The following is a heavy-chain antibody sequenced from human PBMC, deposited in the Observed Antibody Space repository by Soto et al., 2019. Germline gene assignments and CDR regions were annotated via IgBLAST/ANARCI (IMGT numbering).Heavy chain of an antibody. D-gene: IGHD3-10*01. CDR1: EVTIGDLA. CDR3: AIVFLGPYYYGSGSDFNY. J-gene: IGHJ4*02. V-gene: IGHV3-23*01. CDR2: INGGGTVA. Sequence: ASEVTIGDLAISWIRQATRKGLEWVSAINGGGTVAYYADSVKGRFTISRDHSKNTLYLQMNSLRADDTAVYYCAIVFLGPYYYGSGSDFNYWGQGTLVTVSS.